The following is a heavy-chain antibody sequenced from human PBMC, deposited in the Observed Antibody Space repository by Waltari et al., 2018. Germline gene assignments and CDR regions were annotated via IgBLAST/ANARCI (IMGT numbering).Heavy chain of an antibody. D-gene: IGHD2-15*01. V-gene: IGHV3-7*04. CDR1: GFTFSSYW. Sequence: EVQLVESGGGLVQPGGSLRLSCAASGFTFSSYWMRWVRQAPGKGLEWVANIKQDGSEKYYVDSVKGRFTISRDNAKNSLYLQMNSLRAEDTAVYYCARDRYCSGGSCYLYYYGMDVWGQGTTVTVSS. CDR2: IKQDGSEK. J-gene: IGHJ6*02. CDR3: ARDRYCSGGSCYLYYYGMDV.